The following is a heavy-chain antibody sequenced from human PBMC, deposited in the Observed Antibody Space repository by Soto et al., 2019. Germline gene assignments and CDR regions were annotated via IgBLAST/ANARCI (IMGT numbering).Heavy chain of an antibody. CDR2: TSADNGYT. D-gene: IGHD2-2*01. Sequence: ASVKVSCKASGYTLSTYGISWVRQAPGQGLEWMGWTSADNGYTNYAQKLQGRVTMTTDTSTSTAYMELRSLRSDDTAVYYCVREGRPGSTSCYGYFQHWGQGTLVTVSS. J-gene: IGHJ1*01. CDR1: GYTLSTYG. CDR3: VREGRPGSTSCYGYFQH. V-gene: IGHV1-18*01.